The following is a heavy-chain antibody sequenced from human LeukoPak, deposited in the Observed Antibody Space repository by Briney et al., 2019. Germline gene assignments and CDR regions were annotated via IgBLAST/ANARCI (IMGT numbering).Heavy chain of an antibody. CDR3: ARATDRSYYSMFDY. Sequence: GGSLRLSCAASGFTVSSNYMSWVRQAPGKGLEWVSVIYSGGSTYYADSVKGRFTISRDNSKNTLYLQMNSLRAEDTAVYYCARATDRSYYSMFDYWGQGTLVTVSS. CDR1: GFTVSSNY. CDR2: IYSGGST. J-gene: IGHJ4*02. D-gene: IGHD1-26*01. V-gene: IGHV3-66*01.